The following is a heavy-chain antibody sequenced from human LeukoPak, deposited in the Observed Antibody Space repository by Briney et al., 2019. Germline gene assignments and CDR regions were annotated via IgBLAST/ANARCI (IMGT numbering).Heavy chain of an antibody. CDR2: IYSGGGT. Sequence: GGSLRLSCAASEFSVGSNYMTWVRQAPGKGLEWVSLIYSGGGTYYADSVKGRFTISRDNAKSSLYLQMNSLRAEDTAFYYCARHDFWSGFKGGDYWGQGTLVTVSS. CDR3: ARHDFWSGFKGGDY. CDR1: EFSVGSNY. D-gene: IGHD3-3*01. J-gene: IGHJ4*02. V-gene: IGHV3-66*04.